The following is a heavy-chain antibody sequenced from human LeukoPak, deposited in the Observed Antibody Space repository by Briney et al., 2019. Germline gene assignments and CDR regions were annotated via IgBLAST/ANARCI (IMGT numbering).Heavy chain of an antibody. CDR2: IYYSGST. CDR1: GGSIGTYY. D-gene: IGHD6-25*01. J-gene: IGHJ2*01. CDR3: ARQGGGFWYFDL. V-gene: IGHV4-59*08. Sequence: SETLSLTCTVSGGSIGTYYWSWIRQPPGKGLEWIGYIYYSGSTNYNPSLKSRVTISVDTSKNQFSLKLSSVTAADTAVYYCARQGGGFWYFDLWGRGTLVTVSS.